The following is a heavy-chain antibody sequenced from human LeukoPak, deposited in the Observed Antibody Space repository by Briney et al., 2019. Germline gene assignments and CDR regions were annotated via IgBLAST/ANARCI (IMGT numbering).Heavy chain of an antibody. J-gene: IGHJ4*02. Sequence: ASVKVSCKASGGTFSSYAISWVRQATGQGLEWMGWMNPNSGNTGLAQKFQGRVTMTRNTSIITAHMELSSLTSEDTAVYYCARVYCSVVVAATRGCYFDSWGQGTLVTVSS. CDR3: ARVYCSVVVAATRGCYFDS. CDR2: MNPNSGNT. V-gene: IGHV1-8*02. D-gene: IGHD2-15*01. CDR1: GGTFSSYA.